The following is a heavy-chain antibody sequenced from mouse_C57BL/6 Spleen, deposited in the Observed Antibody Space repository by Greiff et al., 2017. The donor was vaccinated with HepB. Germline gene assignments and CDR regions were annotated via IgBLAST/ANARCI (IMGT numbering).Heavy chain of an antibody. CDR2: IWSGGST. CDR3: ARKGLGNYAMDY. V-gene: IGHV2-2*01. Sequence: QVHVKQSGPGLVQPSQSLSITCTVSGFSLTSYGVHWVRQSPGKGLEWLGVIWSGGSTDYNAAFISRLSISKDNPKSQVFFKMNSLQADDTAIYYCARKGLGNYAMDYWGQGTSVTVSS. CDR1: GFSLTSYG. J-gene: IGHJ4*01. D-gene: IGHD1-1*01.